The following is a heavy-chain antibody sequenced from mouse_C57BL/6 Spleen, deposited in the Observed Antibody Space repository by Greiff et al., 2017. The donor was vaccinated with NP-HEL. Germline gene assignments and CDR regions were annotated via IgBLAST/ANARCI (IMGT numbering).Heavy chain of an antibody. Sequence: EVKVEESGGGLVQPGGSMKLSCVASGFTFSNYWMNWVRQSPEKGLEWVAQIRLKSDNYATHYAESVKGRFTISRDDSKSSVYLQMNNLRAEDTGIYYCTEDSNYFDYWGQGTTLTVSS. D-gene: IGHD2-5*01. J-gene: IGHJ2*01. CDR1: GFTFSNYW. V-gene: IGHV6-3*01. CDR3: TEDSNYFDY. CDR2: IRLKSDNYAT.